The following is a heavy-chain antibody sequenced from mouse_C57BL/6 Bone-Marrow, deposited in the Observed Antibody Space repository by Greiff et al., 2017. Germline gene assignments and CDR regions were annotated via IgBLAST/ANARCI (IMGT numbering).Heavy chain of an antibody. Sequence: VQLQQPGTELVKPGASVKLSCKASGYTFTSYWMHWVKQRPGQGLEWIGNINPSNGGTNYNEKFKSKATLTVDKSSSTAYMQLSSLTSEDSAVYYCASMITTSGYYYAMDYWGQGTSVTVSS. D-gene: IGHD2-4*01. CDR1: GYTFTSYW. J-gene: IGHJ4*01. CDR2: INPSNGGT. CDR3: ASMITTSGYYYAMDY. V-gene: IGHV1-53*01.